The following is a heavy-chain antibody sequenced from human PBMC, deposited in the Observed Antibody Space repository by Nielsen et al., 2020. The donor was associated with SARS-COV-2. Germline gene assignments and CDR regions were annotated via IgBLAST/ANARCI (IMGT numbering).Heavy chain of an antibody. D-gene: IGHD1-26*01. Sequence: ASVKVSCKVSGYTLTELSMHWVRQAPGKGLEWMGGFDPEDGETIYAQKFQGRVTMTEDTSTDTAYMELSSLRSEDTAVYYCATDRYSGSYHAHWFDPWGQGTLVTVSS. CDR3: ATDRYSGSYHAHWFDP. CDR1: GYTLTELS. CDR2: FDPEDGET. V-gene: IGHV1-24*01. J-gene: IGHJ5*02.